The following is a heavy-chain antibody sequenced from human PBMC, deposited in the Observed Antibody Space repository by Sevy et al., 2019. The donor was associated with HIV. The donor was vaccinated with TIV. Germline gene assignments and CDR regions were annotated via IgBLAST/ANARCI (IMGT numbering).Heavy chain of an antibody. CDR3: VSLFLSYRSGWSYFDY. D-gene: IGHD6-19*01. V-gene: IGHV3-66*02. J-gene: IGHJ4*02. Sequence: GSLRLSCAISGFTVNDKYIIWVRQAPGKGLEWVSVIFSSGSTYYADSAKGRFTISRDNSKNTVDLQMNSVRAEDTAVYYCVSLFLSYRSGWSYFDYWGQGTLDTVSS. CDR1: GFTVNDKY. CDR2: IFSSGST.